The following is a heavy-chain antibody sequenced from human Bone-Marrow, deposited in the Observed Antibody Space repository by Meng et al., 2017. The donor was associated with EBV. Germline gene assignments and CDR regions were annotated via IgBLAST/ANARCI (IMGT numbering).Heavy chain of an antibody. J-gene: IGHJ5*02. CDR1: GDSVSSFYY. Sequence: LRRTGCGPGQVRPSRTLSLTCTVPGDSVSSFYYWGWIRQPPGRGLEWIGSVHYTGSTYYSPSLKSRVTVSVDTSKNQFSLRLTSVTAADTAVYYCARPFPSWQSPRLDPFGAWGQGTLVTVSS. CDR2: VHYTGST. V-gene: IGHV4-39*01. CDR3: ARPFPSWQSPRLDPFGA. D-gene: IGHD6-19*01.